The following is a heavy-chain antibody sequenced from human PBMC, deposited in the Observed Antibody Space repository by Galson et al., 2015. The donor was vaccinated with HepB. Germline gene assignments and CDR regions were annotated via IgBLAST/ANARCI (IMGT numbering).Heavy chain of an antibody. CDR1: GFTFSGSA. CDR3: IKMGNIAGYSSS. V-gene: IGHV3-73*01. J-gene: IGHJ4*02. Sequence: SLRLSCATSGFTFSGSAIHWVRQASGRGLEWVGRIGTKADSYPTAYTASVKGRFTISRDDSRNTAYLQMNRLKTEGTAVYYCIKMGNIAGYSSSWGQGTLVTVS. D-gene: IGHD6-13*01. CDR2: IGTKADSYPT.